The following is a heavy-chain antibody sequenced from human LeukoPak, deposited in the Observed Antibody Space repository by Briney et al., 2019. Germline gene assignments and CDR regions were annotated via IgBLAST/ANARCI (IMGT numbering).Heavy chain of an antibody. CDR2: MNPNSGNT. V-gene: IGHV1-8*01. CDR1: GYTFTSYD. J-gene: IGHJ4*02. Sequence: ASVKVSCKASGYTFTSYDINWVRQATGQGLEWMGWMNPNSGNTGYAQKFQGRVTMTRNTSISTAYMELSSLRSEDTAVYYCASPSVDTTMATLPLGYWGQGTLVTVSS. D-gene: IGHD5-18*01. CDR3: ASPSVDTTMATLPLGY.